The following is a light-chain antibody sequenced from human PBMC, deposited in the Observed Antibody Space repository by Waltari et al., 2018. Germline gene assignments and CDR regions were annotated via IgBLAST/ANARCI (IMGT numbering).Light chain of an antibody. V-gene: IGLV2-23*01. CDR2: EGS. J-gene: IGLJ3*02. CDR3: YSYAGSSTWV. CDR1: SGAVGGSHV. Sequence: QSALTQPASVSGSPGQSITISCTGTSGAVGGSHVASWYQRHPGKVPKLIIYEGSKRPSGISDRFSGSKSGNTASLTISGLQTEDEAEYYCYSYAGSSTWVFGGGTQLTVV.